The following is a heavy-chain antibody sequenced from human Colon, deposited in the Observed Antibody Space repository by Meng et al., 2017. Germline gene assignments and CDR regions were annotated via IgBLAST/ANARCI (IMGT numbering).Heavy chain of an antibody. CDR2: INTNTGNP. Sequence: VQLVQSGSDLRTPGASVKISCKASGDTFTSYAINWVRQAPGQGLEWMGWINTNTGNPTYAQGFTGRFVFSLDASVTTAYLQIDSLRAEDTAVYYCATDGRLYDPNHVSSYFDYWGQGSLVTVSS. V-gene: IGHV7-4-1*01. D-gene: IGHD1-14*01. CDR1: GDTFTSYA. J-gene: IGHJ4*02. CDR3: ATDGRLYDPNHVSSYFDY.